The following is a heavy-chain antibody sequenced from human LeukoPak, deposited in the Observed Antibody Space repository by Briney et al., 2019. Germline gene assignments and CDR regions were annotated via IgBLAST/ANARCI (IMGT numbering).Heavy chain of an antibody. Sequence: ASVKVSCKASGYTFASYYMHWVRQAPGQGLEWMGIINPSGGSTNYAQKFQGRVTITADESTSTAYMELSSLRSEDTAVYYCAKEFNRGLPDYWGQGTLVTVPS. V-gene: IGHV1-46*01. CDR1: GYTFASYY. D-gene: IGHD2-21*01. CDR3: AKEFNRGLPDY. CDR2: INPSGGST. J-gene: IGHJ4*02.